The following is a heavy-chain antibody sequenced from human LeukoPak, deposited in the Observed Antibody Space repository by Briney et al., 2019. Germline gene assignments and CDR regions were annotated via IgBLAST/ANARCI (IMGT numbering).Heavy chain of an antibody. CDR1: GYTFISYG. D-gene: IGHD6-13*01. CDR3: ARDGLRIAVTGLFDY. Sequence: GASVKVSCKASGYTFISYGISWVRQAPGQGLEWMGWISAYNGNTNYAQKFQGRVTMTTDTSTSTAYMELRSLRFDDTAVYYCARDGLRIAVTGLFDYWGQGTLVTVSS. V-gene: IGHV1-18*01. CDR2: ISAYNGNT. J-gene: IGHJ4*02.